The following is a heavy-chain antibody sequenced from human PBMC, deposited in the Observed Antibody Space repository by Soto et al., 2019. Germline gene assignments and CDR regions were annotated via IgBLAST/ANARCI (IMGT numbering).Heavy chain of an antibody. CDR1: GFTFSTYG. CDR3: ARAVGPFDY. Sequence: QVQLVESGGGVVQPGRSLRLSCEASGFTFSTYGMHWVRQAPGKGLEWVAVIRYEGSNKYYADSVKGRFTISRDNSKNTLYLQMNSRRAEEPAVYYCARAVGPFDYWGQGTLVTVSS. CDR2: IRYEGSNK. D-gene: IGHD1-26*01. J-gene: IGHJ4*02. V-gene: IGHV3-33*01.